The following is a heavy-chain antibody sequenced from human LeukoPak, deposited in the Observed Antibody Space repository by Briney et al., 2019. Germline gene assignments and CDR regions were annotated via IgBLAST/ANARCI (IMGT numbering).Heavy chain of an antibody. D-gene: IGHD4-11*01. V-gene: IGHV3-66*02. CDR2: IYSGGST. J-gene: IGHJ4*02. CDR1: GFTVSSNY. CDR3: ARDMSPDYRGFDY. Sequence: PGGSLRLSCAASGFTVSSNYMSWVRQAPGKGLEWVSVIYSGGSTYYADSVKGRFTISRDNSKNTLYLQMNSLRAEDTAVYYCARDMSPDYRGFDYWGQGTLVTVSS.